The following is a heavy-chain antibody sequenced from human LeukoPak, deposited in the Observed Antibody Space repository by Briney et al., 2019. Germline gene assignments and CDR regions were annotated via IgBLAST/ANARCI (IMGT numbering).Heavy chain of an antibody. CDR3: ARAPLNGDRTDWYFDL. Sequence: NPSETLSLTCAVYGGSFSGYYWSWIRQPPGKGLEWIGEINHSGSTNYNPSLKSRVTISVDRSKNQFSLKLSSVTAADTAVYYCARAPLNGDRTDWYFDLWGRGTLVTVSS. J-gene: IGHJ2*01. D-gene: IGHD4-17*01. CDR2: INHSGST. CDR1: GGSFSGYY. V-gene: IGHV4-34*01.